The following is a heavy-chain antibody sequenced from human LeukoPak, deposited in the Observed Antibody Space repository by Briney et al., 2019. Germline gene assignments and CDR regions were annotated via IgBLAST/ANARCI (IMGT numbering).Heavy chain of an antibody. V-gene: IGHV3-7*01. D-gene: IGHD6-19*01. CDR1: GFTFSSYW. CDR2: IKQDGSEK. J-gene: IGHJ4*02. CDR3: AKDVVGQQWPENY. Sequence: PGGTLRLSCAASGFTFSSYWMSWVRQAPGKGLEWGANIKQDGSEKYYVDSVKGRFTISRDNSRNTLYLQMNSLRPDDAAVYHCAKDVVGQQWPENYWGQGTLVTVSS.